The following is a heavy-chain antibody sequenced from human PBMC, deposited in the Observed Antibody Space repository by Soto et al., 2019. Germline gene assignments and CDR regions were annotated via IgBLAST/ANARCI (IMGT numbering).Heavy chain of an antibody. D-gene: IGHD6-6*01. CDR3: ARDSGYSSSFYYYYYGMDV. V-gene: IGHV3-33*01. CDR1: GFTFSSYG. J-gene: IGHJ6*02. CDR2: IWYDGSNK. Sequence: QVQLVESGGGVVQPGRSLRLSCAASGFTFSSYGMHWVHQAPGKGLEWVAVIWYDGSNKYYADSVKGRFTISRDNSKNTLYLQMNSLRAEDTAVYYCARDSGYSSSFYYYYYGMDVWGQGTTVTVSS.